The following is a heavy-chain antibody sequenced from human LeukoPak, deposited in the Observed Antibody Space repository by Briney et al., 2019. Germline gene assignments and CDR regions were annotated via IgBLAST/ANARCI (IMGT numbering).Heavy chain of an antibody. CDR1: GFTFSSYS. CDR3: ARDLGYCSGGSCYADAFDI. Sequence: GGSLRLSCAASGFTFSSYSMNWVRQAPGKEPEWVSSISSSSSYIYYADSVKGRFTISRDNAKNSLYLQMNSLRAEDTAVYYCARDLGYCSGGSCYADAFDIWGQGTMVTVSS. CDR2: ISSSSSYI. V-gene: IGHV3-21*01. D-gene: IGHD2-15*01. J-gene: IGHJ3*02.